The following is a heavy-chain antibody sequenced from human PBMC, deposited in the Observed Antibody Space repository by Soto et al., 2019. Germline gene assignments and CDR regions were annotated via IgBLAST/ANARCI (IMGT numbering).Heavy chain of an antibody. D-gene: IGHD4-17*01. CDR1: GGSISSGDYY. V-gene: IGHV4-30-4*01. J-gene: IGHJ1*01. Sequence: QVQLQESGPGLVKPSQTLSLTCTVSGGSISSGDYYWSWIRKPPGKGLEWIGYIYYSASTYYNPSLKSRVTISVDTSKNQFSLKLSSVTAADTAVYYCARDWAYGGTYFQHWGQGTLVTVSS. CDR3: ARDWAYGGTYFQH. CDR2: IYYSAST.